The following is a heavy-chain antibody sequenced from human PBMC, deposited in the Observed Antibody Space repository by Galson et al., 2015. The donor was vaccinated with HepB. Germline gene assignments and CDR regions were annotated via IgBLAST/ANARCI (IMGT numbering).Heavy chain of an antibody. J-gene: IGHJ4*02. CDR1: GFTFSSYA. CDR2: ISYDGSNK. V-gene: IGHV3-30-3*01. CDR3: AVYSSSVY. Sequence: SLRLSCAASGFTFSSYAMHWVRQAPGKGLEWVAVISYDGSNKYYADSVKGRFTISRDNSKNTLYLQMNSLRAEDTAVYYCAVYSSSVYWGQGTLVTVSS. D-gene: IGHD6-6*01.